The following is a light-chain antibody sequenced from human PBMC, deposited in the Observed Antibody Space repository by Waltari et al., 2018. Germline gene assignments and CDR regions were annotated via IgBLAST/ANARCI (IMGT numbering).Light chain of an antibody. CDR2: SNN. J-gene: IGLJ2*01. CDR3: AAWDDSLKTVI. CDR1: SSNIGSNT. Sequence: QSVLTQPPSASGTPGQRVTISCSGSSSNIGSNTVNWYQQLPGTAPKLLIYSNNQRPSGVPVRCSGSKAGTSASLAISGLQSEDEADYYCAAWDDSLKTVIFGGGTKLTVL. V-gene: IGLV1-44*01.